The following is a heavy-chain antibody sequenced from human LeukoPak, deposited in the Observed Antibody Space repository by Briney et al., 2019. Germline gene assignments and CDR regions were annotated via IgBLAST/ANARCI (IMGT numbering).Heavy chain of an antibody. V-gene: IGHV3-49*03. Sequence: GGSLRLSCTASGFTFGDYAMSWFCQAPGKGLEWVGFIRSKAYGGTTEYAASVKGRFTISRDDSKSIAYLQMNSLKTEDTAVYYCTRDTYKYYYDSSGLYDYWGQGTLVTVSS. J-gene: IGHJ4*02. CDR3: TRDTYKYYYDSSGLYDY. CDR1: GFTFGDYA. CDR2: IRSKAYGGTT. D-gene: IGHD3-22*01.